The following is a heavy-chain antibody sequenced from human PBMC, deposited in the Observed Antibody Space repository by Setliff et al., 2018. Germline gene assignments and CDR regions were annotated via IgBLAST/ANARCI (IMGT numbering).Heavy chain of an antibody. D-gene: IGHD5-18*01. J-gene: IGHJ6*03. CDR3: AKLVWLTTWYYMDV. Sequence: SETLSLTCTVSGGSISSSSYYWGWIRQPPGKGLEWIGSIYYSGSTYYNPSLKSRVTISRGNAKNSLYLQMNSLRAEDTAVYYCAKLVWLTTWYYMDVWGKGTTVTVSS. CDR2: IYYSGST. CDR1: GGSISSSSYY. V-gene: IGHV4-39*07.